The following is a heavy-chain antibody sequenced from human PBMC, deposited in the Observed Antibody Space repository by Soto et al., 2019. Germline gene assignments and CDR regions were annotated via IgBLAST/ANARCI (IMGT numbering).Heavy chain of an antibody. V-gene: IGHV3-15*07. CDR2: IKSKTDGGTT. J-gene: IGHJ6*02. Sequence: GGSLRLSCAASGFTFSNAWMNWVRQAPGKGLEWVGRIKSKTDGGTTDYAAPVKGRFTISRDDSKNTLYLQMNSLKTEDTAVYYCTTDPEGYCSSTSCLSYGMDVWGQGTTVTVSS. CDR3: TTDPEGYCSSTSCLSYGMDV. D-gene: IGHD2-2*01. CDR1: GFTFSNAW.